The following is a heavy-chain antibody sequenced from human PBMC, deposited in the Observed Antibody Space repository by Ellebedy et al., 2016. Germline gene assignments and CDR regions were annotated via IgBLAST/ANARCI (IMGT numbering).Heavy chain of an antibody. CDR1: GYTFTSYA. CDR2: INAGNGNT. V-gene: IGHV1-3*01. Sequence: ASVKVSCKASGYTFTSYAMHWVRQAPGQRLEWMGWINAGNGNTKYSQKFQGRVTITRDTSASTAYMELSSLRSEDTAVYYCARDKDDTGLFDYWGQGTLVTVSS. D-gene: IGHD1-1*01. J-gene: IGHJ4*02. CDR3: ARDKDDTGLFDY.